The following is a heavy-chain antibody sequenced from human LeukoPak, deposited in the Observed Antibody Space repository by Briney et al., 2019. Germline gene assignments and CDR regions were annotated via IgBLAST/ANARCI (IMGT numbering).Heavy chain of an antibody. D-gene: IGHD2-2*01. Sequence: PGGSLGLSCAASGFTFSSYAMSWVRQAPGKGLEWVSAFSGSGGRTYYADSVKGRFTISRDNSKSTLYLQMNSLRAEDTAVYYCARLVVVPAYYMDVWGKGTTVTISS. CDR1: GFTFSSYA. CDR3: ARLVVVPAYYMDV. V-gene: IGHV3-23*01. J-gene: IGHJ6*03. CDR2: FSGSGGRT.